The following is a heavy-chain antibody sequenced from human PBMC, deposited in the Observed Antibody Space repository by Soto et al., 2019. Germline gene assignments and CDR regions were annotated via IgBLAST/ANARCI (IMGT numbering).Heavy chain of an antibody. CDR3: ARGNWEQYYYYYYYMDV. V-gene: IGHV4-34*01. CDR2: INHSGST. Sequence: SETLSLTCVVYGGSFSGNYWSWIRQPPGKGLEWIGEINHSGSTNYNPSLKSRVTISVDTSKNQFSLKVSSVTAADTAVYYCARGNWEQYYYYYYYMDVWGKGTTVTVSS. CDR1: GGSFSGNY. J-gene: IGHJ6*03. D-gene: IGHD7-27*01.